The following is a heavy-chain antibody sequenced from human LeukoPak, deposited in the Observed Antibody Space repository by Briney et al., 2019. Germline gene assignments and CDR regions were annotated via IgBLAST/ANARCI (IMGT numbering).Heavy chain of an antibody. CDR1: GFTFSSYW. CDR3: AKDRSTTVSNTLGYFDY. J-gene: IGHJ4*02. D-gene: IGHD2/OR15-2a*01. V-gene: IGHV3-7*03. CDR2: IKQDGSEK. Sequence: GGSLRLSCAASGFTFSSYWLSWVRQAPGKGLECVANIKQDGSEKYYVDSVKGRFTISRDNAKNLLYLQMNSLRAEDTAVYYCAKDRSTTVSNTLGYFDYWGQGTLVTVSS.